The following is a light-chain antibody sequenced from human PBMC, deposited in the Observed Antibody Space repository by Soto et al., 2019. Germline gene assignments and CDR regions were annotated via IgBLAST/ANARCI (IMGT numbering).Light chain of an antibody. J-gene: IGKJ1*01. V-gene: IGKV2-30*02. CDR3: MQGTHRPWT. Sequence: DVVMTQPPLFLPVTLGQPASISCRSSQSLAHSDGNTYLTWFQQRPGQSPRRLIYKASNRDSGVPDRFSGSGSGTDFTLKISRVEAEDVAVYYCMQGTHRPWTFGQGTKVDIK. CDR2: KAS. CDR1: QSLAHSDGNTY.